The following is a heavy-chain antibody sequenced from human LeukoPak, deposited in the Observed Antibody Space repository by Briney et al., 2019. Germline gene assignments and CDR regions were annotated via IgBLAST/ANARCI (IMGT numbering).Heavy chain of an antibody. J-gene: IGHJ6*02. CDR2: IYYSGST. CDR3: ARGLDIVATETDYYYYYGMDV. V-gene: IGHV4-59*01. Sequence: PSETLSLTCTVSGGSISSYYWSWIRQPPGKGLEWIGYIYYSGSTNYNPSLKSRVTISVDTSKNQFSLKLSSVTAADTAVYYCARGLDIVATETDYYYYYGMDVWGQGTTVTVS. D-gene: IGHD5-12*01. CDR1: GGSISSYY.